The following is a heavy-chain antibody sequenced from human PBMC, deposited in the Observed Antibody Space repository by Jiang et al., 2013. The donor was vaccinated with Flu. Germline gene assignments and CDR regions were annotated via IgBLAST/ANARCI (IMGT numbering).Heavy chain of an antibody. V-gene: IGHV5-51*01. J-gene: IGHJ6*02. D-gene: IGHD3-3*01. CDR2: IYPGDSDT. Sequence: IIYPGDSDTRYSPSFQGQVTISADKSISTAYLQWSSLKASDTAMYYCARQTFLEWSQGNYYYYDMDVWGQGTTVTVSS. CDR3: ARQTFLEWSQGNYYYYDMDV.